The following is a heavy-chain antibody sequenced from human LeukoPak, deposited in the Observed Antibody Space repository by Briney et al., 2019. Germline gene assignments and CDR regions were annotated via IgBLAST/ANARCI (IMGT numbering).Heavy chain of an antibody. J-gene: IGHJ4*02. D-gene: IGHD1-26*01. CDR3: ARDLKWELHLFDY. V-gene: IGHV1-2*02. CDR2: INPNSGGT. CDR1: GYTFTSYY. Sequence: ASVKVSCKASGYTFTSYYMHWVRQAPGQGLEWMGWINPNSGGTNYAQKFQGRVTMTRDTSISTAYMELSRLRSDDTAVYYCARDLKWELHLFDYWGQGTLVTVSS.